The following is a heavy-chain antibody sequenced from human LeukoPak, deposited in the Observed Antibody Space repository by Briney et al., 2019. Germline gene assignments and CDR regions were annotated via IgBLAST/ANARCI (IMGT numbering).Heavy chain of an antibody. Sequence: GGSVRLSCAASSFTFSDYWMNWIRQGQGQELKWVARIMKDGKENYYVVSRKGRFTITRDNAKNALYLQMNGLRAEDTSVYYCARGRLDPWGQGTLVTVSS. J-gene: IGHJ5*02. CDR3: ARGRLDP. V-gene: IGHV3-7*01. CDR2: IMKDGKEN. CDR1: SFTFSDYW.